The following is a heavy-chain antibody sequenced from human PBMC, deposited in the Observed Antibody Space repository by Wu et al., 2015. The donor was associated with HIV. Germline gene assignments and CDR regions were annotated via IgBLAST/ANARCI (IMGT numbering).Heavy chain of an antibody. V-gene: IGHV1-69*13. J-gene: IGHJ4*02. CDR2: VIPIFGSA. CDR3: ATQQLGRNILDS. D-gene: IGHD1-1*01. CDR1: GYTFYSFG. Sequence: QVQLVQSGADVKKPGASVKVSCKTFGYTFYSFGIGWVRQAPGQGLEWVGRVIPIFGSATYAQKFQGRVTITADESTSTAYLDLRGLISDDTAVFYCATQQLGRNILDSWGQGTLVTVSS.